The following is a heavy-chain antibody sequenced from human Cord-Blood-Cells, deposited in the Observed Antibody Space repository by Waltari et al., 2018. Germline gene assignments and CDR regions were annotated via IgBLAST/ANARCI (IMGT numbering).Heavy chain of an antibody. J-gene: IGHJ3*02. D-gene: IGHD1-26*01. Sequence: EVQLVESGGGLVQPGRSLRLSCTASGFTFGDYAMSWFRQAPGKGMEWVGFSRSKAYGGTTEYAASVKGRFTISRDDSKSIAYLQMNSLKTEDTAVYYCTRVGATIAFDIWGQGTMVTVSS. CDR2: SRSKAYGGTT. CDR3: TRVGATIAFDI. V-gene: IGHV3-49*03. CDR1: GFTFGDYA.